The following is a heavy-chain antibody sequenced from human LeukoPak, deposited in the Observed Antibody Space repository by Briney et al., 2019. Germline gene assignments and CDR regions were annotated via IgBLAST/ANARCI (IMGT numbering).Heavy chain of an antibody. J-gene: IGHJ5*02. CDR3: ARSLEQQLVEWFDP. CDR1: GYTFTSYG. CDR2: ISAYNGNT. V-gene: IGHV1-18*01. Sequence: ASVKVSCKASGYTFTSYGISWVRQAPGQGLEWMGWISAYNGNTNYAQKLQGRVTMTRDTSISTAYMELSRLRSDDTAVYYCARSLEQQLVEWFDPWGQGTLVTVSS. D-gene: IGHD6-13*01.